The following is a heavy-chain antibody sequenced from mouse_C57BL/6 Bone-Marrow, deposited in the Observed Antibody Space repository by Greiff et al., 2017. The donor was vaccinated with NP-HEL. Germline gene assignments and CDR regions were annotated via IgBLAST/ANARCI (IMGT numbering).Heavy chain of an antibody. Sequence: VQLQQSGPELVKPGASVKMSCKASGYTFTDYYMHWVKQRHGKSLEWIGYINPNNGGTSYNQKFKGKATLTVNKSSSTAYMQLRSLTSEDSAVYYCARRGPYAMDYWGQGTSVTVSS. CDR1: GYTFTDYY. CDR3: ARRGPYAMDY. CDR2: INPNNGGT. J-gene: IGHJ4*01. V-gene: IGHV1-22*01. D-gene: IGHD3-3*01.